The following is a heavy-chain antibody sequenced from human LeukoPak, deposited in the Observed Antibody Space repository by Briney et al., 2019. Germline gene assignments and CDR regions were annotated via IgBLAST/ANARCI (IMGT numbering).Heavy chain of an antibody. CDR1: GFTFSSYA. J-gene: IGHJ3*02. Sequence: QPGGSLRLSCAASGFTFSSYAMSWVRQAPGKGLEWVSGINGSGGSTYCADSVKGRFTISRDNSKNTLYLQMNSLRAEDTAVYYCARHLVPTAMLTAFDIWDQGTMVTVSS. CDR3: ARHLVPTAMLTAFDI. CDR2: INGSGGST. V-gene: IGHV3-23*01. D-gene: IGHD2-2*01.